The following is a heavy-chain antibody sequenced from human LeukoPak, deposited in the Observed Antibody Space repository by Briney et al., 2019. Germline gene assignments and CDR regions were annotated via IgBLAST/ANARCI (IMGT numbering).Heavy chain of an antibody. J-gene: IGHJ4*02. D-gene: IGHD6-6*01. Sequence: SGTLSLTCSVSGVSLSDSYWSWIRQSPGKAMEWIGYVSDRGGASYNPSLKGRVTISPDTSKNQFSLKLNSVTAADTAVYYCATNALLVPSTFDSWGRGTLVTVSS. CDR3: ATNALLVPSTFDS. CDR1: GVSLSDSY. CDR2: VSDRGGA. V-gene: IGHV4-59*12.